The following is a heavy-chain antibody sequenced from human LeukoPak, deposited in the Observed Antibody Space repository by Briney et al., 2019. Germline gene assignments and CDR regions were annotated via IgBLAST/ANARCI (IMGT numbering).Heavy chain of an antibody. Sequence: SETLSLTCTVSGGSISIYYWSWIRQPAGKGLEWIGRIYTSGSTNYNPSLKSRVTMSVDTSKNQFSLKLSSVTAADTAVYYCARGPWDYDSSGYYNWYFDLWGRGTLVTVSS. CDR2: IYTSGST. CDR3: ARGPWDYDSSGYYNWYFDL. CDR1: GGSISIYY. D-gene: IGHD3-22*01. J-gene: IGHJ2*01. V-gene: IGHV4-4*07.